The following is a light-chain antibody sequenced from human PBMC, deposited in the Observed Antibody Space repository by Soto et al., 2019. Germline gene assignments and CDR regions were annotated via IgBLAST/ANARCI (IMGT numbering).Light chain of an antibody. V-gene: IGKV3-15*01. CDR2: DVS. J-gene: IGKJ5*01. Sequence: EIVMTQSPGTLSVSPGERSTLSCRAGQGVTTNFAWYQQKSGQSPRLLIYDVSIRATGVPARFSGTGSETDFTLTISGLQSEDSAVYFCQQYNNWPFYFGQGTRREIK. CDR1: QGVTTN. CDR3: QQYNNWPFY.